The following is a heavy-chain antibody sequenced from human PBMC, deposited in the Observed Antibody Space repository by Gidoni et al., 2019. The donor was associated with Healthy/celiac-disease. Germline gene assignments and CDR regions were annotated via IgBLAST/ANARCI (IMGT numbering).Heavy chain of an antibody. D-gene: IGHD3-10*01. CDR2: IYTSGST. CDR3: ARDHSYGSGSYSDY. J-gene: IGHJ4*02. Sequence: QVQLQESGPGLVKPAQTLSLTGTVAGGTSSSGSYYWSWIRQPAGKGLEWIGRIYTSGSTNYNPSLKSRATISVNTSKNQFSLKLSSVTAADTAVYYCARDHSYGSGSYSDYWGQGTLVTVSS. V-gene: IGHV4-61*02. CDR1: GGTSSSGSYY.